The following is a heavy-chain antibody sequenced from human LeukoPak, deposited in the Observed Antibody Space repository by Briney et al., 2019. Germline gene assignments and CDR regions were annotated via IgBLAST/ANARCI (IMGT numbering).Heavy chain of an antibody. CDR3: ARDKGELLWYGTHRVYYGMDV. CDR1: GFTFSDYY. J-gene: IGHJ6*02. D-gene: IGHD3-10*01. Sequence: GGSLRLSCAASGFTFSDYYMSWIRQAPGKGLEWVSYISSSSSTIYYADSVKGRFTISRDNAKNSLYLQMNSLRAEDTAVYYCARDKGELLWYGTHRVYYGMDVWGQGTTVTVSS. V-gene: IGHV3-11*04. CDR2: ISSSSSTI.